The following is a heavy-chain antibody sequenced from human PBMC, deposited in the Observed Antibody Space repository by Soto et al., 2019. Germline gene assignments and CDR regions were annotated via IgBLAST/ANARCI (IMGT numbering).Heavy chain of an antibody. CDR3: AKEPTREGPGSQLWSYYFDY. J-gene: IGHJ4*02. Sequence: GGSLRLSCAASGFTFSSYAMSWVRQAPGKGLEWVSAISGSGGSTYYADSVKGRFTISRDNSKNTLYLQMNSLRAEDTAVYYCAKEPTREGPGSQLWSYYFDYWGQGTLVTVSS. CDR1: GFTFSSYA. V-gene: IGHV3-23*01. D-gene: IGHD5-18*01. CDR2: ISGSGGST.